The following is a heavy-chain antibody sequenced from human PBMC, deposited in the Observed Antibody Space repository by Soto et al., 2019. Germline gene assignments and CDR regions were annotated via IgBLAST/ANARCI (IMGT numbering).Heavy chain of an antibody. V-gene: IGHV1-69*13. Sequence: GASVKVSCKASGGTFSSYAISWVRQAPGQGLEWMGGVIPIFGTANYAQKFQGRVTITADESTSTAYMELSSLRSEDTAVYYCASGGSSGYPTRGVFEYYSDYWGQGTLVTVSS. D-gene: IGHD3-22*01. CDR3: ASGGSSGYPTRGVFEYYSDY. CDR2: VIPIFGTA. CDR1: GGTFSSYA. J-gene: IGHJ4*02.